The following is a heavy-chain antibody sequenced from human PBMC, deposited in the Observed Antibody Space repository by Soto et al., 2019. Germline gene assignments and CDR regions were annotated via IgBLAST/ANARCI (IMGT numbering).Heavy chain of an antibody. CDR2: IYYSGST. J-gene: IGHJ4*02. Sequence: SETLSLTCTVSGGSVSSGSYYWSWIRQRPGKGLEWIGYIYYSGSTNYNPSLKSRVTISVDTSKNQFSLKLSSVAAADTAVYYCARGLHVLRYFDWSYYFDYWGQGTLVTVSS. CDR3: ARGLHVLRYFDWSYYFDY. V-gene: IGHV4-61*01. D-gene: IGHD3-9*01. CDR1: GGSVSSGSYY.